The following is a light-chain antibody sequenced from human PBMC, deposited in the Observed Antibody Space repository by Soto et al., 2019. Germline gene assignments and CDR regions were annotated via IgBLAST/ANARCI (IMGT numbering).Light chain of an antibody. Sequence: DILMTQSPSILSASVGDTVTITCRASQSVSKWVAWSQQRAGKAPNALIFDASNSEKGVPSRFSGSGSGTEFTLIISGLQPEDFATYYCHQYDSYPYTFGQGNKLEI. J-gene: IGKJ2*01. CDR2: DAS. V-gene: IGKV1-5*01. CDR3: HQYDSYPYT. CDR1: QSVSKW.